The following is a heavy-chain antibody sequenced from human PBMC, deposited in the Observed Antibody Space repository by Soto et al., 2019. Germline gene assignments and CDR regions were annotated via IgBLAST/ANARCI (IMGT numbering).Heavy chain of an antibody. V-gene: IGHV3-23*01. D-gene: IGHD6-13*01. J-gene: IGHJ6*02. CDR3: AKDQLTAGGTYFYYYGVDV. CDR2: ISGTGDGS. Sequence: PVGSLRLSCVVSGFTFSSYAMSWVRQAPGKGLEWISGISGTGDGSNSANSVKGRFIISRDNSKNTLYLQMNSLRAEDTAVYYCAKDQLTAGGTYFYYYGVDVWGQGTTVTVSS. CDR1: GFTFSSYA.